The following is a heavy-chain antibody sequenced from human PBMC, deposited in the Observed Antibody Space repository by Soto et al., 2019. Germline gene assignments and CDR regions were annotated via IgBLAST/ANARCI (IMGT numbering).Heavy chain of an antibody. Sequence: ASETLSLTCTVSGDSVNSPNFYWSWIRQSPGKGLEWVSYISSSSSTIYYADSVKGRFTISRDNAKNSLYLQMNSLRAEDTAVYYCARLRVDSGYDKGPRRYYYYGLDVWGQGTTVTVSS. D-gene: IGHD5-12*01. CDR3: ARLRVDSGYDKGPRRYYYYGLDV. J-gene: IGHJ6*02. V-gene: IGHV3-48*01. CDR1: GDSVNSPN. CDR2: ISSSSSTI.